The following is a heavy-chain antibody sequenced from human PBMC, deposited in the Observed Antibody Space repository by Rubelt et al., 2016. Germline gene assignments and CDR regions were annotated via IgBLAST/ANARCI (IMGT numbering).Heavy chain of an antibody. CDR1: GVSITNVNYY. J-gene: IGHJ6*02. CDR2: IYYSGNT. Sequence: QVQLQESGPGLVKPSETLSLTCTVSGVSITNVNYYWGWIRQSPGKGLEYIGSIYYSGNTYDHPSLKSRVTISLDTSKNQLSLKVRSVTAADTAVYYCAREQLLSDYHYGMDVWGQGTTVTVSS. CDR3: AREQLLSDYHYGMDV. D-gene: IGHD2-2*01. V-gene: IGHV4-39*07.